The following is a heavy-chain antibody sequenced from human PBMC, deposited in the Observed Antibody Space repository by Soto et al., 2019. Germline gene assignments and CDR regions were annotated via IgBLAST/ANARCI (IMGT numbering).Heavy chain of an antibody. J-gene: IGHJ4*02. V-gene: IGHV1-2*02. CDR1: GYTFSDYY. CDR3: AKKPATAKPEGVDV. CDR2: INPNSGGT. D-gene: IGHD1-1*01. Sequence: ASVKVSCKASGYTFSDYYIHWVRQAPGQGLEWMGWINPNSGGTKYAPKFQGGVTMTRDTSITTAYMELSRLRSGDTAVYYCAKKPATAKPEGVDVWGQGTLVTVSS.